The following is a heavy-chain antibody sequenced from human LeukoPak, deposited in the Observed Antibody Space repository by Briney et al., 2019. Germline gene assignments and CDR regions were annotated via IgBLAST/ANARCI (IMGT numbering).Heavy chain of an antibody. J-gene: IGHJ4*02. Sequence: ASVKVSCEASGCTFTSYGISRVRQAPGQGLEWMGWISAYNGNTNYAQKLQGTVTMTTDTSTSTAYMELRSLRSDDTAVYYCARASVVVAANSDYWGQGTLVTVSS. CDR1: GCTFTSYG. CDR2: ISAYNGNT. D-gene: IGHD2-15*01. V-gene: IGHV1-18*01. CDR3: ARASVVVAANSDY.